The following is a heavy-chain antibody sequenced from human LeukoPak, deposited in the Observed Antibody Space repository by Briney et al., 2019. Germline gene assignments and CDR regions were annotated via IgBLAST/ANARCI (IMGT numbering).Heavy chain of an antibody. CDR1: GFIFSTYE. V-gene: IGHV3-48*03. CDR3: RGYGSGREDY. CDR2: ISYNGRSI. Sequence: GGSLRLSCAASGFIFSTYEMNWVRQAPGKGLEWLSYISYNGRSIHYADSVKGRFTISRDNSKNALYLQMNSLRAEDTAVYYCRGYGSGREDYWGQGTLVTVSS. D-gene: IGHD3-10*01. J-gene: IGHJ4*02.